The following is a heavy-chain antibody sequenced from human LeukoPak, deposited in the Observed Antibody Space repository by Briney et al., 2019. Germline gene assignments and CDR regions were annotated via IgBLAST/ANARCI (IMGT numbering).Heavy chain of an antibody. CDR3: ARHLEDGGNSAAHI. V-gene: IGHV4-59*08. CDR1: GGSITGYY. D-gene: IGHD4-23*01. J-gene: IGHJ3*02. Sequence: SETLSLTCTVFGGSITGYYWSWIRQPPGKGLEWIGFIYYSGSTNYDPSLKSRVTISVDTSKNQFSLKLSSVTAADTAVYYCARHLEDGGNSAAHIWGQGTMVTVSS. CDR2: IYYSGST.